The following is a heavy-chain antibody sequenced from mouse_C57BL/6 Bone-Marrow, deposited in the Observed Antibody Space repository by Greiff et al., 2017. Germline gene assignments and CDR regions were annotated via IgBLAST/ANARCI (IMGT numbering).Heavy chain of an antibody. CDR3: ARLAPAWFAY. J-gene: IGHJ3*01. CDR1: GYTFTSYW. V-gene: IGHV1-55*01. CDR2: IYPGSGGT. Sequence: QVQLQQPGAELVKPGASVKMSCKASGYTFTSYWITWVKQRPGQGLEWIGDIYPGSGGTNYNAKFKSKATLTVDPSSSTAYMQLSSLTSEDSAVYYCARLAPAWFAYWGQGTLVTVSA.